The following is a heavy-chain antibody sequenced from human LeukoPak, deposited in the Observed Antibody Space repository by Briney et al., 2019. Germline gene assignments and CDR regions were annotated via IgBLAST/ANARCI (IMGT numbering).Heavy chain of an antibody. CDR2: INPNNGGT. CDR3: ARESGSYHGNDY. Sequence: VASVKVSCTASGYTFTVYYMHWVRQAPGQGLEWMGRINPNNGGTNCAQKFQGRVTMTGDTSISTAYMELNSLRSDDTAMYYCARESGSYHGNDYWGQGTLVTVSS. V-gene: IGHV1-2*06. CDR1: GYTFTVYY. J-gene: IGHJ4*02. D-gene: IGHD1-26*01.